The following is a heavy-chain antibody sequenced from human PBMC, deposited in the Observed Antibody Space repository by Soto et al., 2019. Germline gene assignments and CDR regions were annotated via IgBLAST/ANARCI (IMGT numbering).Heavy chain of an antibody. Sequence: GGSLRLSCAASGFRFRSFGMHWVRQAPGKGLEWVAIIWYDGSNQSYADSVRGRFTISRDNSKDSLYLQMNSLRGEDTGVYYCARVFDTSGDGMDVWGQGTTVTVSS. D-gene: IGHD5-12*01. CDR1: GFRFRSFG. V-gene: IGHV3-33*01. J-gene: IGHJ6*02. CDR2: IWYDGSNQ. CDR3: ARVFDTSGDGMDV.